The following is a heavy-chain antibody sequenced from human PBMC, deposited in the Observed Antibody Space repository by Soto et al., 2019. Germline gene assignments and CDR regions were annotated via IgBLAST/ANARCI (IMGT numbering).Heavy chain of an antibody. J-gene: IGHJ4*02. Sequence: PGESRKISCKGSGDSFTSYWISWVRQMPGKGLEWMGGIDPRDSYTNYSPSFQGHVTISADKSISTAYLQWRSLKASDTAMYYCARHSAGIAVAGGDYWGQGTLVTVSS. D-gene: IGHD6-19*01. CDR3: ARHSAGIAVAGGDY. CDR1: GDSFTSYW. CDR2: IDPRDSYT. V-gene: IGHV5-10-1*01.